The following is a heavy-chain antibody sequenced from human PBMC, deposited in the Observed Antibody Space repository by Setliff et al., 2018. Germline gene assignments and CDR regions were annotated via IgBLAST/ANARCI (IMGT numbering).Heavy chain of an antibody. CDR3: ARGPRYSGSYYVNY. D-gene: IGHD1-26*01. CDR1: GGSFSCYY. J-gene: IGHJ4*02. CDR2: INHSGSS. V-gene: IGHV4-34*01. Sequence: SETLSLTCAVYGGSFSCYYWTWIRQPPGKGLEWIGEINHSGSSNYNPSLKSRVTISVDTSKNQFSLNLSSVTAADTAVYYCARGPRYSGSYYVNYWGQGTLVTVS.